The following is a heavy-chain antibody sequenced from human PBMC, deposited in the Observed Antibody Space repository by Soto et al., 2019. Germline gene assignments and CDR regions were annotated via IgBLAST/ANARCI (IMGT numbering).Heavy chain of an antibody. CDR3: ARLGLGPYCSGGSCYETLFDY. D-gene: IGHD2-15*01. CDR2: IYPGDSDT. J-gene: IGHJ4*02. Sequence: PGESLKISCKGSGYSITSYWIGWVRQMPGKGLEWMGIIYPGDSDTRYSPSFQGQVTISADKSISTAYLQWSSLKASDTAMYYCARLGLGPYCSGGSCYETLFDYWGQGTLVTVSS. CDR1: GYSITSYW. V-gene: IGHV5-51*01.